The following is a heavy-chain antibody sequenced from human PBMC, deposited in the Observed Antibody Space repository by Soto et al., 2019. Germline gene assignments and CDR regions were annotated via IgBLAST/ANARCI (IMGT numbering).Heavy chain of an antibody. CDR3: ASFSRSHYYYYMDV. CDR2: IYYSGST. CDR1: GGSISSGGYY. Sequence: PSETLSLTCTVSGGSISSGGYYWSWIRQHPGKGLEWIGYIYYSGSTYYNPSLKSRVTISVDTSKNQFSLKLSSVTAADTAVYYCASFSRSHYYYYMDVWGKGTTVTVLL. J-gene: IGHJ6*03. V-gene: IGHV4-31*03.